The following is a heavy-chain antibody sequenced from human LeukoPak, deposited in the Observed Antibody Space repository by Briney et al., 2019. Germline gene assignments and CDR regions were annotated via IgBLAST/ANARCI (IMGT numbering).Heavy chain of an antibody. CDR2: IHPSGST. Sequence: SETLSLTCAVYGGSFSGYFWSWIRQPPGKGLEWIGGIHPSGSTNYNPSLKSRVTISVDTSKNQFSLKLSSVTAADTAVYYCARVRKHSWAFDYWGQGTLVTVSS. J-gene: IGHJ4*02. V-gene: IGHV4-34*01. CDR1: GGSFSGYF. D-gene: IGHD6-13*01. CDR3: ARVRKHSWAFDY.